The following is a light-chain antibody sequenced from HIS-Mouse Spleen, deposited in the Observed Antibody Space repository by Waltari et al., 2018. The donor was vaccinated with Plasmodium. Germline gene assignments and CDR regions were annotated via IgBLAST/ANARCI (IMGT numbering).Light chain of an antibody. CDR1: KLGDKY. J-gene: IGLJ1*01. CDR2: QDR. Sequence: SYELTQPPSVSVSPGQTASITCSGDKLGDKYACWDQQKPGKSPVLVIYQDRKRPSGMLERFSGSNSGNTATLTISGTQAMDEADYYCQAWDSSTDYVFGTGTKVTVL. V-gene: IGLV3-1*01. CDR3: QAWDSSTDYV.